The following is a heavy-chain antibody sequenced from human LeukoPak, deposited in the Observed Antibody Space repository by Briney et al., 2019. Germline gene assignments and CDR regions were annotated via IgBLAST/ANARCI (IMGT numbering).Heavy chain of an antibody. V-gene: IGHV1-8*02. CDR2: MNPSNGNT. CDR1: GYTFTGYY. D-gene: IGHD5-24*01. CDR3: ARGSSEEMATIAY. J-gene: IGHJ4*02. Sequence: ASVKVSCKASGYTFTGYYMHWVRQATGQGLEWMGWMNPSNGNTGFAQKFQGRLTMTRDTSLTTAYMELSSLRSEDTAVYFCARGSSEEMATIAYWGQGTLVTVSS.